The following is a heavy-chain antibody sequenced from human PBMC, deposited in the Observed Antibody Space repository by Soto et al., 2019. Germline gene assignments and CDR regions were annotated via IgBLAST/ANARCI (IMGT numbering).Heavy chain of an antibody. CDR1: GFTFSDYY. CDR3: AGGGGGGTRGGWLGP. CDR2: ISDSGSTI. Sequence: QMQLVQSGGGLVKPGGSLTLSCKASGFTFSDYYMIWVRQTPGKGLEWLSYISDSGSTIYYADFVRARFTIFRENAANSVYLQLDGLTEGATAFYYCAGGGGGGTRGGWLGPWGQGSLVTVSS. J-gene: IGHJ5*02. V-gene: IGHV3-11*01. D-gene: IGHD3-16*01.